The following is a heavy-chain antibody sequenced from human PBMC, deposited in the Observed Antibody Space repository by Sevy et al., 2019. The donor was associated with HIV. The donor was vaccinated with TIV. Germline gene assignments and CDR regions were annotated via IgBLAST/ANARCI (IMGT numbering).Heavy chain of an antibody. J-gene: IGHJ6*02. CDR3: ARADYSKGYYGMDV. CDR1: GGSFSGYY. Sequence: SETLSLTCAVYGGSFSGYYWSWIRQPPGKGLEWIGEINHSGSTNYNPPLKSRVTISVDTSKNQFSLKLSSVTAADTAVYYCARADYSKGYYGMDVWGQGTTVTVSS. CDR2: INHSGST. V-gene: IGHV4-34*01. D-gene: IGHD4-4*01.